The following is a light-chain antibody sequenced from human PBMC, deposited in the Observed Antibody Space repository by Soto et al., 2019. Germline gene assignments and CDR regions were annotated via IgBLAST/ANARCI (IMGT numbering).Light chain of an antibody. J-gene: IGLJ2*01. Sequence: QSALTQPASVSGSPGQSITISCTGSSNDVGGYNYVSWYQQHPGKAPKLMIYEVSNRPSGVSNRFSGSKSGNTASLTISGLQAEDEADYYCSSYTSSSNVVFGGGTKLTVL. CDR1: SNDVGGYNY. CDR2: EVS. V-gene: IGLV2-14*01. CDR3: SSYTSSSNVV.